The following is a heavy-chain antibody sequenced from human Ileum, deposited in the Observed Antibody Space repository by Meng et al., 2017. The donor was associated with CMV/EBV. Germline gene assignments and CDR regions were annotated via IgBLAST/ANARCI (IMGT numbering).Heavy chain of an antibody. J-gene: IGHJ4*02. CDR3: TRGRVGDWGFDF. CDR2: INHRGTT. Sequence: QVQLQQWGAGLLKPSETLSLPCGFNGGSFSSFSWTWIRQPPGKGPEWIGDINHRGTTNYSPSLKSRVTISIDTSKKQFSLRLSSLTAADTAVYYCTRGRVGDWGFDFWGQGTLVTVSS. V-gene: IGHV4-34*02. D-gene: IGHD1-26*01. CDR1: GGSFSSFS.